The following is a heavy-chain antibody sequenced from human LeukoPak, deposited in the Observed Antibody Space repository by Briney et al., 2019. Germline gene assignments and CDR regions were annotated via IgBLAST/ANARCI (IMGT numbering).Heavy chain of an antibody. CDR2: IIPIFGTA. V-gene: IGHV1-69*05. CDR3: ARMDYGGYYFDY. J-gene: IGHJ4*02. Sequence: SVKVSCKASGGTFSSYAISWVRQAPGQGLEWMGRIIPIFGTANYAQKFQGRVTITTDESTSTAYMGLSSLRSEDTAVYYCARMDYGGYYFDYWGQGTLVTVSS. D-gene: IGHD3-16*01. CDR1: GGTFSSYA.